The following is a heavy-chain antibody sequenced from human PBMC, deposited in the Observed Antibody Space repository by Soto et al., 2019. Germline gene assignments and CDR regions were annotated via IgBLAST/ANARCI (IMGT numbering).Heavy chain of an antibody. CDR1: GGSISSYY. D-gene: IGHD3-22*01. J-gene: IGHJ5*02. CDR3: ARTGKFYYYDTTGLPFDP. V-gene: IGHV4-59*01. CDR2: IYYSGST. Sequence: SETLSLTCTVSGGSISSYYWSWIRQPPGKGLEWIGYIYYSGSTNYNPSLKSRVTISVDTSKNQFSLKLSSVTAADTAVYYCARTGKFYYYDTTGLPFDPWGPGILVTVSS.